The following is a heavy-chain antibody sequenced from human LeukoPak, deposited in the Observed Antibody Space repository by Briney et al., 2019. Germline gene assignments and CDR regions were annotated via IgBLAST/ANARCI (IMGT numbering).Heavy chain of an antibody. D-gene: IGHD3-10*01. Sequence: ASVKVSCKASGYTFTSYGISWVRQAPGQGLEWMGWISAYNGNTNYAQKLQGRVTMTTDTPTSTAYMELRSLRSDDTAVYYCARVDYYGSGSYSLGDYWGQGTLVTVSS. CDR2: ISAYNGNT. J-gene: IGHJ4*02. CDR1: GYTFTSYG. CDR3: ARVDYYGSGSYSLGDY. V-gene: IGHV1-18*04.